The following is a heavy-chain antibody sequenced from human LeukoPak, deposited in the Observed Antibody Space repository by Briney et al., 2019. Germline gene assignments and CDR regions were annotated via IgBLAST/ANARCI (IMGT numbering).Heavy chain of an antibody. D-gene: IGHD3-22*01. CDR1: GYTFTDYY. J-gene: IGHJ4*02. CDR3: ARVHFYDSSGYSLINP. CDR2: INPNSGGT. Sequence: ASVKVSCKASGYTFTDYYMHWVRQAPGQGLEWMGWINPNSGGTNYAQKFQGRVTMTRDKSISSAYMELIRLKSDDTAAYYCARVHFYDSSGYSLINPWGQGTLVTVSS. V-gene: IGHV1-2*02.